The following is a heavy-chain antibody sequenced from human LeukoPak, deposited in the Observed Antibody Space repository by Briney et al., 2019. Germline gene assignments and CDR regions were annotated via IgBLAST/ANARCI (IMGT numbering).Heavy chain of an antibody. J-gene: IGHJ4*02. D-gene: IGHD3-22*01. CDR1: GFTFSSYA. CDR3: AKSYYYDSSGYY. V-gene: IGHV3-23*01. CDR2: ISGSGGGT. Sequence: HPGGSLRLSCAASGFTFSSYAMSWVRQAPGKGLEWVSAISGSGGGTYYADPVKGRFTISRDNSKNTLYLQMNSLRAEDTAVYYCAKSYYYDSSGYYWGQGTLVTVSS.